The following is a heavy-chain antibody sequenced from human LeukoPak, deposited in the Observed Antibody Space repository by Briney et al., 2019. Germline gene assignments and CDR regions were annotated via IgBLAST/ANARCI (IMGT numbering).Heavy chain of an antibody. Sequence: GGPLRLSCAASGFTFSSYAMNWVRQAPGKGLEWVGRIKSKADGETIDYAAPVKGRFTFSRDDSKNMLYLQMNSLKSEDTAVYYCSTLTSRGLSDSWGQGTLVTVSS. CDR2: IKSKADGETI. CDR1: GFTFSSYA. V-gene: IGHV3-15*07. D-gene: IGHD1-20*01. CDR3: STLTSRGLSDS. J-gene: IGHJ4*02.